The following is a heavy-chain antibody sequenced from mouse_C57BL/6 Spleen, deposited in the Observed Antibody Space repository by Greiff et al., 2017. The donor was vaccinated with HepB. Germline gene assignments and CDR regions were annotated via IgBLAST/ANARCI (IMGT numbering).Heavy chain of an antibody. J-gene: IGHJ1*03. CDR2: IDPSDSYT. V-gene: IGHV1-50*01. CDR3: ARADYGNYDWYFDV. Sequence: QVQLQQPGAELVKPGASVKLSCKASGYTFTSYWMQWVKQRPGQGLEWIGEIDPSDSYTNYNQTFKGKATLTVDTSSSTAYMQLSSLTFADFAVYYCARADYGNYDWYFDVWGTGTTVTVSS. D-gene: IGHD2-1*01. CDR1: GYTFTSYW.